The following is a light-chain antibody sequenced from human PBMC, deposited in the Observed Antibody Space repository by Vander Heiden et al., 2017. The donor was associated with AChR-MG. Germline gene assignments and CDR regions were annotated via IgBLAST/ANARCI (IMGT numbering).Light chain of an antibody. V-gene: IGKV3-11*01. Sequence: EIVLTQSPATLSLSPGERATLSCRASQGVSSSLAWYQQIPGQAPRLRVYEASNRATGIPARFSGSGSGTDFTLTIGSLEPEDFAVYYCQQRSNWPPLTFGGGTKVEIK. J-gene: IGKJ4*01. CDR2: EAS. CDR3: QQRSNWPPLT. CDR1: QGVSSS.